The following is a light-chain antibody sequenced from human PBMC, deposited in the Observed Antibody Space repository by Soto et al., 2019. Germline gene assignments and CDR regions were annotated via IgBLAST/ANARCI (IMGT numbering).Light chain of an antibody. V-gene: IGLV2-23*01. CDR1: SSDVGDY. Sequence: QSALTQPASVSGSPGQSITISCIGISSDVGDYVSWYQQHASKAPRVIIYEGTKRPSGVSNRFSGSESGNTASLTISGLLSEDEAHYYCCSYARGSAVFGGGTKVTVL. J-gene: IGLJ3*02. CDR2: EGT. CDR3: CSYARGSAV.